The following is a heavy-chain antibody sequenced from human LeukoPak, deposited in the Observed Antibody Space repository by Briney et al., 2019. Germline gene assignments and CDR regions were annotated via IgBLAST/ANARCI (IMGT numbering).Heavy chain of an antibody. J-gene: IGHJ4*02. Sequence: GGSLRLSGAASGFTFRTYAMHWVRQAPGKGLEWVAVISNDGSDKYYAGSGKGRFTLSRDNTKNTLYLQMNSLRAEDTAVYYCARDLTGSSYFDYWGQGTLVTVSS. CDR3: ARDLTGSSYFDY. D-gene: IGHD1-26*01. CDR2: ISNDGSDK. CDR1: GFTFRTYA. V-gene: IGHV3-30-3*01.